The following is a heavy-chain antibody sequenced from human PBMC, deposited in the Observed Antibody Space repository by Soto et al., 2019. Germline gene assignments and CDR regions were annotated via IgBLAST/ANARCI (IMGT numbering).Heavy chain of an antibody. J-gene: IGHJ3*02. CDR3: AKGILVKPPGTRAFDI. CDR1: GFTFSSYA. CDR2: ISGSGGST. D-gene: IGHD6-13*01. Sequence: EVQLLESGGGLVQPGGSLRLSCAASGFTFSSYAMSWVRQAPGKGLEWVSTISGSGGSTFYADSVKGRFTISRFNSNNALYLQVTSLSAGVRAVYYCAKGILVKPPGTRAFDIWGEGRMVIV. V-gene: IGHV3-23*01.